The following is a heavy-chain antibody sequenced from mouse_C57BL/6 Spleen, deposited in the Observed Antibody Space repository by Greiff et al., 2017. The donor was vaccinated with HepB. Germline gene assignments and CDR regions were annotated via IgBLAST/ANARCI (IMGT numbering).Heavy chain of an antibody. CDR1: GFTFSDYY. CDR2: INYDGSST. V-gene: IGHV5-16*01. CDR3: ARGYYSWYFDV. Sequence: EVMLVESEGGLVQPGSSMKLSCTASGFTFSDYYMAWVRQVPEKGLEWVANINYDGSSTYYLDSLKSRFIISRDNAKNILYLQMSSLKSEDTATYYCARGYYSWYFDVWGTGTTVTVSS. J-gene: IGHJ1*03. D-gene: IGHD1-1*01.